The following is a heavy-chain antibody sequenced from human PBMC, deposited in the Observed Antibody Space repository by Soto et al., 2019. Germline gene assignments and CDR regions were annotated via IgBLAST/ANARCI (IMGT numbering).Heavy chain of an antibody. CDR1: GFTVSSNY. CDR3: ARDRSYYGMDV. Sequence: GGSLRLSCAASGFTVSSNYMSWVRQAPGKGLEWVSVIYSGGSTYYADSVKGRFTISRDNSKNTLYLQMNSLRAEDTAVYYCARDRSYYGMDVWGQGTTVTVSS. CDR2: IYSGGST. V-gene: IGHV3-66*01. J-gene: IGHJ6*02.